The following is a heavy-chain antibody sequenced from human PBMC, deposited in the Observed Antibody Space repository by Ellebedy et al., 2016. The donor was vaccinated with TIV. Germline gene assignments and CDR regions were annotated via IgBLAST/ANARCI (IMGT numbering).Heavy chain of an antibody. CDR1: GFTFSSYS. CDR3: ARKLVAGTVDY. V-gene: IGHV3-48*04. D-gene: IGHD6-19*01. Sequence: GESLKISXAASGFTFSSYSMNWVRQAPGKGLEWISYISSGSSTIYYADSVKGRFTISRDNVRNSLYLQMNSLRAEDTAVYYCARKLVAGTVDYWGQGTLVTVSS. CDR2: ISSGSSTI. J-gene: IGHJ4*02.